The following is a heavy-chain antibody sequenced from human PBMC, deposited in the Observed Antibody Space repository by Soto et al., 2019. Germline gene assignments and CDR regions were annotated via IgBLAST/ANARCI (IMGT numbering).Heavy chain of an antibody. D-gene: IGHD4-4*01. V-gene: IGHV3-23*01. CDR2: ISGSGGMT. Sequence: EVQVLESGGGLVQPGGSLRLSCAASRFTFSSYAMSWVRQAPGKGLEWVSAISGSGGMTYYADSVKGRFTISRDNSKNTLYLQMSSLRAEDTAVYYCAKGWGFSNYYFDYWGQGTLVTVSS. CDR1: RFTFSSYA. J-gene: IGHJ4*02. CDR3: AKGWGFSNYYFDY.